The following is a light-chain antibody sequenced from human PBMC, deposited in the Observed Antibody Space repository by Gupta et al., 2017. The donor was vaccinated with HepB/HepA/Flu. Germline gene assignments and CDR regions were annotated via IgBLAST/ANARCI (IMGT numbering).Light chain of an antibody. J-gene: IGLJ3*02. CDR3: SSYAETSTFWI. Sequence: QSALTQPHAASGSAGQSVAIPSTGTSSDIGANDYVSWYQQHQGKDPKRTLYEDSRRPSGVPDLFSCAKSGDTASLIVSGLRTEEEAVDYCSSYAETSTFWIFGGGTRLTVL. CDR2: EDS. V-gene: IGLV2-8*01. CDR1: SSDIGANDY.